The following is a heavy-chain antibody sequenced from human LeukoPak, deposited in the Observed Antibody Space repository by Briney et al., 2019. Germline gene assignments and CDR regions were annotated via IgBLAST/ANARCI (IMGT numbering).Heavy chain of an antibody. J-gene: IGHJ4*02. D-gene: IGHD3-10*01. CDR3: ARLYGSGSYYNY. CDR2: INHNGST. V-gene: IGHV4-34*01. Sequence: SETLSLTCTVYGGSFSGYYWSWIRQPPGKGLEWIGEINHNGSTNYTPSLKSRVTISLDTSKKQFSLKLRSVTAADTAVYYCARLYGSGSYYNYWGQGTLVTVSS. CDR1: GGSFSGYY.